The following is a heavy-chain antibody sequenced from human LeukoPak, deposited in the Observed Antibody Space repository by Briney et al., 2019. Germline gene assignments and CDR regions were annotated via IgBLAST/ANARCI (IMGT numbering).Heavy chain of an antibody. J-gene: IGHJ4*02. D-gene: IGHD6-19*01. CDR1: GGSISSRSYY. Sequence: PSETLSLTCTVSGGSISSRSYYWGWIRQPPGRGLEWIGSIYYSGSTYYNPSLKSRVTISADTPKNQLSSRLSSVTAADTAVYYCAIQTGAAVAGVDYWGQGTLVTVSS. V-gene: IGHV4-39*01. CDR3: AIQTGAAVAGVDY. CDR2: IYYSGST.